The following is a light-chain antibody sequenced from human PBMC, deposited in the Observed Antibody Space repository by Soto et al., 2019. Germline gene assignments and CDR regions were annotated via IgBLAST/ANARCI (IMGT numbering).Light chain of an antibody. V-gene: IGLV2-11*01. CDR1: SCDVGGYNY. CDR2: DVS. J-gene: IGLJ1*01. CDR3: CSYAGSYTFV. Sequence: QCALTQPRSVSGSPGQSVTISCTGTSCDVGGYNYVSWYQQHPGKAPKLMIYDVSKRPSGVPDRFSGSKSGNTASLTISGLQAEDEADYYCCSYAGSYTFVFGTGTKLTDL.